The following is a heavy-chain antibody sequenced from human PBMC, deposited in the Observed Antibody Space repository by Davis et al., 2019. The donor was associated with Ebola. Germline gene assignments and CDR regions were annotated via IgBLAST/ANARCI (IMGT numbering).Heavy chain of an antibody. CDR1: GFTFSSYW. D-gene: IGHD3-3*01. CDR2: IQQDGSER. V-gene: IGHV3-7*01. Sequence: GESLRLSCAASGFTFSSYWMSWVRQAPGKGLEWVANIQQDGSERFYVDSVKGRFTISRDNDRNSLYLQMNRLRVEDTAVYFCVRDVGLDFGVISYFDFWGLGTQVTVSS. J-gene: IGHJ4*02. CDR3: VRDVGLDFGVISYFDF.